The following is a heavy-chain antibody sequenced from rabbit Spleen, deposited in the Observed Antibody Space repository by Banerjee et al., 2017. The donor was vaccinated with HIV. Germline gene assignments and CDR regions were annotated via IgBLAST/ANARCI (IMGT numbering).Heavy chain of an antibody. CDR1: GFSFSSDFY. CDR3: ARDLVAVIGWNFNL. V-gene: IGHV1S40*01. CDR2: IYDGSSRST. J-gene: IGHJ4*01. D-gene: IGHD1-1*01. Sequence: QSLEESGGDLVKPGASLTLTCTASGFSFSSDFYMCWVRQAPGKGLEWIACIYDGSSRSTKYASWAKGRFTISKTSSTTVTLQMTSLTAADTATYFCARDLVAVIGWNFNLWGPGTLVTVS.